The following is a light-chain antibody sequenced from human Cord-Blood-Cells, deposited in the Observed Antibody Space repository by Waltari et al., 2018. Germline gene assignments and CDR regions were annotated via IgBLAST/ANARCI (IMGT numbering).Light chain of an antibody. CDR2: GNS. V-gene: IGLV1-40*01. CDR1: SPNIGAGYD. Sequence: QSVLTPPPSVSGAPGQRGTISCTGSSPNIGAGYDVHWYQQLPGTAPKHLIYGNSNRPSGGPDRFSGSKSGTSASLAITGLQAEDEADYYCQSYDSSLSGWVFGGGTKLTVL. CDR3: QSYDSSLSGWV. J-gene: IGLJ3*02.